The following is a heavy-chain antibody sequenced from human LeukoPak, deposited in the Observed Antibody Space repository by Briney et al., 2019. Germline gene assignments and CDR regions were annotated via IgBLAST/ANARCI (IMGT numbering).Heavy chain of an antibody. CDR2: TSAYNGNT. CDR3: ARRNRDAFDI. J-gene: IGHJ3*02. D-gene: IGHD2/OR15-2a*01. V-gene: IGHV1-18*01. CDR1: GYTFTSYG. Sequence: ASVKVSCEASGYTFTSYGITWVRQAPGQGLEWMGWTSAYNGNTNYAQKLQGRVTMTTDTSTSTVYMELRSLRSDDTAVYYCARRNRDAFDIWGQGTMVTVSS.